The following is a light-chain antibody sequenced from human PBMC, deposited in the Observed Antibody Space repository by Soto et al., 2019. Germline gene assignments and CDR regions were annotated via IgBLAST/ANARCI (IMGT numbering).Light chain of an antibody. Sequence: IVMTQSPATLSVSPGDTATLSCRATQSLRNYLAWYQQKLGQAPRLLIYDASKRATGIPARFSGSGSGTDFTLTIRRLEPEDFAVYYCQQYGSSYPWTFGQGTKVDIK. V-gene: IGKV3-20*01. CDR3: QQYGSSYPWT. CDR2: DAS. J-gene: IGKJ1*01. CDR1: QSLRNY.